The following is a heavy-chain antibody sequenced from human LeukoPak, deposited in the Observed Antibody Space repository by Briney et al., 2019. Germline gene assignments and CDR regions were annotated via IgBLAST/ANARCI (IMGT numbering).Heavy chain of an antibody. CDR3: ARCPWDAYWYFDL. J-gene: IGHJ2*01. Sequence: SETLSLTCTVSGGSISSGGYYWSWIRQHPGKGLEWIGYIYYSGSTYYNPSRKSRVTISVDTSKNQFSLKLSSVTAADTAVYYCARCPWDAYWYFDLWGRGTLVTVSS. V-gene: IGHV4-31*03. CDR1: GGSISSGGYY. D-gene: IGHD1-26*01. CDR2: IYYSGST.